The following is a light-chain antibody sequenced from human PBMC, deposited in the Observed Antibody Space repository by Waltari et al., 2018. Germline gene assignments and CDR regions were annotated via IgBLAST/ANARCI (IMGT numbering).Light chain of an antibody. CDR2: GAT. J-gene: IGKJ2*01. CDR1: QSIDTF. Sequence: DIQLTQSPSSLSASVGDRVTITCRASQSIDTFLNWYQQRSGKAPKVLIYGATTLQSGVPSRFSGSGSGTHFTLTISSLQPDDFATYFCQQSHTMLYTFGQGTKLEIK. V-gene: IGKV1-39*01. CDR3: QQSHTMLYT.